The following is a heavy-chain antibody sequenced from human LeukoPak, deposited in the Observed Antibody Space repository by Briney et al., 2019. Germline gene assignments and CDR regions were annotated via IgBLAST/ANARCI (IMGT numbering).Heavy chain of an antibody. D-gene: IGHD3-10*01. CDR3: ARSITMVRGATRAGWFDP. V-gene: IGHV4-61*01. J-gene: IGHJ5*02. Sequence: SETLSLTCTVSGGSLTTNNYYWGWIRQPPGKGLEWIGYIYYSGSTNYNPSLKSRVTISVDTSKNQFSLKLSSVTAADTAVYYCARSITMVRGATRAGWFDPWGQGTLVTVSS. CDR1: GGSLTTNNYY. CDR2: IYYSGST.